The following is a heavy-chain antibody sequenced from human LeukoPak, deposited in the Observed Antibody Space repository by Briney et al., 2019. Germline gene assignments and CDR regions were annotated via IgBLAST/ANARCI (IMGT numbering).Heavy chain of an antibody. CDR2: IYSDRST. CDR3: ARDSAFSSYSN. Sequence: GGSLRLSCTASEFTINNNYMSWVRQAPGKGLEWVSIIYSDRSTYYPESVKGRFTISRDDSKNTLLLQMDSLRVEDTAIYYCARDSAFSSYSNWGQGALVTVSS. CDR1: EFTINNNY. D-gene: IGHD2-15*01. J-gene: IGHJ1*01. V-gene: IGHV3-53*01.